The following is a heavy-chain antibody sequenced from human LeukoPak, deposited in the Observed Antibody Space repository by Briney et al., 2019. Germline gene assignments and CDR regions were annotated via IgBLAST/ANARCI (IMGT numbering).Heavy chain of an antibody. J-gene: IGHJ4*02. Sequence: QPGGSLRLSCAASGFTFSSYVMNWVRQAPGKGLEWVSAISGSGVSTSYADSVKGRFTISRDNSKYTLFLQMNSLRVEDTAVFYCAKADGSGNYYNVFDSWGQGTLVTVSS. CDR1: GFTFSSYV. D-gene: IGHD3-10*01. CDR2: ISGSGVST. V-gene: IGHV3-23*01. CDR3: AKADGSGNYYNVFDS.